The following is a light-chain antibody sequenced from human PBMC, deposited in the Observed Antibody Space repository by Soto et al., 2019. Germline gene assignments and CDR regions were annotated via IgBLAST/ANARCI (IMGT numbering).Light chain of an antibody. CDR3: QPYATSPALP. Sequence: ILLTQSPSSLSSSPGERATLSCRASQGVSSYLAWYQQKPGQSPRLLIYSASSRDTGIPERFSGSGSGTDFTLTISRLDPEDFAVHYCQPYATSPALPFGGGTKV. V-gene: IGKV3-20*01. CDR1: QGVSSY. CDR2: SAS. J-gene: IGKJ4*01.